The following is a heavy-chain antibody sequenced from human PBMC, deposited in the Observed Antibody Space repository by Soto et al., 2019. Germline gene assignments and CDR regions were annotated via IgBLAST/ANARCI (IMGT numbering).Heavy chain of an antibody. D-gene: IGHD3-16*02. V-gene: IGHV4-30-2*01. CDR3: ARGDTRLGELSHDY. CDR1: GGSVTSGGHS. CDR2: IYQIEYA. Sequence: RSLTCVVSGGSVTSGGHSWSWIRQPPGKGLEWVGSIYQIEYAYYNPSLRSRVAISVDRSNNQVSLKVTSVTAADTAVYYCARGDTRLGELSHDYWGQGTLVTVSS. J-gene: IGHJ4*02.